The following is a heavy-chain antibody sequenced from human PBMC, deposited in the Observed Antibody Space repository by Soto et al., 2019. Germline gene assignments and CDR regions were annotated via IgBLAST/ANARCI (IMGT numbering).Heavy chain of an antibody. CDR3: ARGYRTDHYYYGMDV. V-gene: IGHV4-30-4*01. J-gene: IGHJ6*02. CDR2: IYYSGST. CDR1: GGCISSGDYY. Sequence: SETMSLTCAVSGGCISSGDYYWSWIRQPPGKGLEWIGYIYYSGSTYYNPSLKSRVTISVDTSKNQFSLRLSSVTAADTAVYYCARGYRTDHYYYGMDVWGQGTTVTVSS. D-gene: IGHD1-26*01.